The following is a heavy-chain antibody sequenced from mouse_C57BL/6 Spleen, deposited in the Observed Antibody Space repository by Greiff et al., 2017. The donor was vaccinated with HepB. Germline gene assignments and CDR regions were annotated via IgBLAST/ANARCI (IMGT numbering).Heavy chain of an antibody. CDR3: ARQGNGAIDD. CDR2: ISSGSSTI. Sequence: EVQGVESGGGLVKPGGSLKLSCAASGFTFSDYGMHWVRQAPEKGLEWVAYISSGSSTIYYADTVKGRFTISTDNAKNSLFLHMTSLMSEDTAMYYCARQGNGAIDDWGQGTSVTVSS. J-gene: IGHJ4*01. V-gene: IGHV5-17*01. D-gene: IGHD2-1*01. CDR1: GFTFSDYG.